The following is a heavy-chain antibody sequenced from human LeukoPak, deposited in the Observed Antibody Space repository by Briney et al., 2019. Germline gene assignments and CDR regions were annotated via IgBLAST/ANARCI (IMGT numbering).Heavy chain of an antibody. J-gene: IGHJ4*02. Sequence: GGSLRLSCAASGFTFSSYAMSWVRQAPGKGLGWVSAISGSGGSTYYADSVKGRFTISRDNSKNTLYLQMNSLRAEDTAVYYCAKDPYGDYIFDYWGQGTLVTVSS. D-gene: IGHD4-17*01. CDR2: ISGSGGST. V-gene: IGHV3-23*01. CDR3: AKDPYGDYIFDY. CDR1: GFTFSSYA.